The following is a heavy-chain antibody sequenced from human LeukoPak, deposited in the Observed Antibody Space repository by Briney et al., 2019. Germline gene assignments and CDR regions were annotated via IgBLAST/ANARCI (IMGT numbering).Heavy chain of an antibody. D-gene: IGHD3-10*01. V-gene: IGHV3-30*02. CDR1: GFTFSSYG. CDR2: IRYDGNNK. CDR3: ARDRGRWTYFDY. Sequence: GGSLRLSCAASGFTFSSYGMHWVRQAPGKGLEWVAFIRYDGNNKYSADSVKGRFTISRDNSKNTLYLQMRSLRVEDTAIYYCARDRGRWTYFDYWGQGTLVTVSS. J-gene: IGHJ4*02.